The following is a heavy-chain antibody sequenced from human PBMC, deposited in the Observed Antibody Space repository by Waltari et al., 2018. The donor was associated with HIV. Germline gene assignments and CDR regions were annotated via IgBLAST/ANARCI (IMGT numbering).Heavy chain of an antibody. CDR2: ISGSGGST. CDR1: GFTFSSYA. V-gene: IGHV3-23*01. CDR3: AKDPMDIVATINYYGMDV. D-gene: IGHD5-12*01. J-gene: IGHJ6*02. Sequence: EVQLLESGGGLVQPGGSLRLSCAASGFTFSSYAMSWVRQAPGKGLEWVSAISGSGGSTYYADSMKGRFTISRDNSKNTLYLQMNSLRAEDTAVYYCAKDPMDIVATINYYGMDVWGQGTTVTVSS.